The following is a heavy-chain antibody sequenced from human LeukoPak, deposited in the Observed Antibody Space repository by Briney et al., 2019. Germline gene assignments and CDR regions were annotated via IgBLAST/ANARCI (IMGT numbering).Heavy chain of an antibody. CDR2: IYHSGST. J-gene: IGHJ5*02. Sequence: GSLRLSCVASGFAFSSYTINWVRQTPGKGLEWIGEIYHSGSTIYNPSLKSRVTISVDTSKNQFSLKLSSVTAADTAVYYCARDRLVVVPAAPLGWFDPWGQGTLVTVSS. CDR3: ARDRLVVVPAAPLGWFDP. CDR1: GFAFSSYT. D-gene: IGHD2-2*01. V-gene: IGHV4-59*12.